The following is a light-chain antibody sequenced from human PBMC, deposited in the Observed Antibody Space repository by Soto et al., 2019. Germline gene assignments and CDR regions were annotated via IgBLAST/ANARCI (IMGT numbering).Light chain of an antibody. J-gene: IGLJ2*01. V-gene: IGLV1-47*01. CDR3: AAWDDSLSGVV. CDR2: RNN. Sequence: QSVLTQPPSASGTPGQRVTISCSGSSSNSGSNYVYWYQQLPGTAPKLLIYRNNQRPSGVPDRFSGSKSGTSASLAISGLRSDDEADYYCAAWDDSLSGVVFGGGTQLTVL. CDR1: SSNSGSNY.